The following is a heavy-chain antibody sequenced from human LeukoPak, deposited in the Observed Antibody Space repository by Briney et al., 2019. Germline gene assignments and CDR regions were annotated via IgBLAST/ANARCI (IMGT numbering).Heavy chain of an antibody. CDR1: GFTFNSYA. Sequence: GGSLRLSCAASGFTFNSYAMSWVRQAPGKGLEWVSTIGFGDGSAYYADSVKGRFTISRDNSKNTLYLQMNSLRAEDTAVYYCAKGRYESSGFNWAAWGQGTLVTVSS. CDR3: AKGRYESSGFNWAA. V-gene: IGHV3-23*01. J-gene: IGHJ4*02. CDR2: IGFGDGSA. D-gene: IGHD3-22*01.